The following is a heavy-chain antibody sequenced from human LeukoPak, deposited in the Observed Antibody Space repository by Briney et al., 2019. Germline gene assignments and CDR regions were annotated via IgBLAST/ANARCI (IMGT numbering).Heavy chain of an antibody. CDR1: GYTFTSYD. D-gene: IGHD4-23*01. Sequence: ASVKVACQASGYTFTSYDINWVRQATGQGLEWMGWMNPNSGNTGYAQKFQGRVTMTRNTSISTAYMELSSLRSEDTAVYYCARGGLRGSYFDYWGQGTLVTVSS. CDR2: MNPNSGNT. CDR3: ARGGLRGSYFDY. V-gene: IGHV1-8*01. J-gene: IGHJ4*02.